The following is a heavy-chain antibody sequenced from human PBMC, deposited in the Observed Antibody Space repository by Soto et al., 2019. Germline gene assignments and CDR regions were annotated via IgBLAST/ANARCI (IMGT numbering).Heavy chain of an antibody. V-gene: IGHV1-46*01. CDR3: ARGGHVVVVTGALNY. CDR1: GDTFTDYY. Sequence: QVQLVQSGAEVKKPGASVKVSCKASGDTFTDYYIHWVRQAPGQGLEWMGTVNPSGGHTTYAQHFLGRMTITREPSTSTLYMKLTSLTSADTAGYYCARGGHVVVVTGALNYWGQGTLVTVSS. CDR2: VNPSGGHT. J-gene: IGHJ4*02. D-gene: IGHD2-21*02.